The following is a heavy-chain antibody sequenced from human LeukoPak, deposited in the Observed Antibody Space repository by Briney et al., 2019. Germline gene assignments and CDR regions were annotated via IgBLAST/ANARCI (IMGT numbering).Heavy chain of an antibody. J-gene: IGHJ4*02. Sequence: PGGSLRLSCVASGFTFNSHGMHWVRQAPGKGLKWVAVVWYDGTNKYYADSVKGRFAVSRDNSKDTVYLEMNSLRAEDAAIYYCARGHAKSRGAFDLWGQGTLVTVSS. V-gene: IGHV3-33*01. CDR1: GFTFNSHG. CDR2: VWYDGTNK. CDR3: ARGHAKSRGAFDL.